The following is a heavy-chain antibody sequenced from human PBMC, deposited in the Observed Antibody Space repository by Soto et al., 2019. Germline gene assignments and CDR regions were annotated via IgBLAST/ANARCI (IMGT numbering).Heavy chain of an antibody. Sequence: QVQLVQSGAEVKKPGASVQVSCKASGYTFTYYAIHWVRQAPGQRLEWMVRVHAGNDNTKYSQKFQDRVTITRDTSASTAYMEPSSLRPEDTAVYYCAATIPDYDPFRSPPDHWGQGALVTVSS. J-gene: IGHJ4*02. CDR2: VHAGNDNT. V-gene: IGHV1-3*01. CDR3: AATIPDYDPFRSPPDH. CDR1: GYTFTYYA. D-gene: IGHD3-3*01.